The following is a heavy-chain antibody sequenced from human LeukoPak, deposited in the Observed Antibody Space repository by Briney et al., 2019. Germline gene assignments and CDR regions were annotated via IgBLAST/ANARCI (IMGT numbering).Heavy chain of an antibody. V-gene: IGHV3-23*01. D-gene: IGHD3-3*01. J-gene: IGHJ4*02. CDR3: AKDFVYGSRFPRPLVY. Sequence: PGGSLRLSCAASGFTFSNYGMTWVRQAPGRGLEWVSGISNGGTNTYYTDSVKGRFTISRDNSRNTLYLQMNSLRADDTARYYCAKDFVYGSRFPRPLVYWGQGTLVTVSS. CDR2: ISNGGTNT. CDR1: GFTFSNYG.